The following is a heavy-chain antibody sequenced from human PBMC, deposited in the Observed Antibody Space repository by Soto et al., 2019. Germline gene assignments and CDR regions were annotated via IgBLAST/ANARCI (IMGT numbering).Heavy chain of an antibody. V-gene: IGHV1-69*06. Sequence: ASVKVSCKASGGTFSSYAISWVRRAPGQGIEWMGGIIPIIGTANYAQQFQGRVTITADKSTSPAHMELSSLRSEDTAVYYCASTTRADTIFGAVTTYYYYGIAV. D-gene: IGHD3-3*01. J-gene: IGHJ6*01. CDR3: ASTTRADTIFGAVTTYYYYGIAV. CDR1: GGTFSSYA. CDR2: IIPIIGTA.